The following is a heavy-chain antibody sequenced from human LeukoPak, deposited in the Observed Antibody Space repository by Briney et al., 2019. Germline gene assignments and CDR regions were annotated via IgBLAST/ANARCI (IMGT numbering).Heavy chain of an antibody. CDR2: IKEDGSEK. CDR1: GFIFSRYW. V-gene: IGHV3-7*01. CDR3: AIEATRYFDY. J-gene: IGHJ4*02. Sequence: GGSLRLSCAASGFIFSRYWMSWVRQAPGKGLEWVASIKEDGSEKHYLDSVKGRLTISRDNAKDSLYLQMNSLRAEDTAVYYCAIEATRYFDYWGQGTLVTVSS.